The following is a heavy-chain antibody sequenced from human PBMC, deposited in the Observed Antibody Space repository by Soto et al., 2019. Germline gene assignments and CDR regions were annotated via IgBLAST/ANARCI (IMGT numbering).Heavy chain of an antibody. D-gene: IGHD2-15*01. V-gene: IGHV4-59*01. CDR1: GGSISSYY. CDR2: IYYSGST. Sequence: TSETLSLTCTVSGGSISSYYWSWIRQPPGKGLEWIGYIYYSGSTNYNPSLKSRVTISVDTSKNQFSLKLSSVTAADTAVYYCARTLSVVVAATPYDAFDIWGQGTMVTVSS. J-gene: IGHJ3*02. CDR3: ARTLSVVVAATPYDAFDI.